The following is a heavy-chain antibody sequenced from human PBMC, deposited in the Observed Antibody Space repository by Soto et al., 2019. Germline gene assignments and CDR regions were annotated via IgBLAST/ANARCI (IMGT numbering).Heavy chain of an antibody. CDR3: ARHIGDSGNYFDS. J-gene: IGHJ4*02. CDR1: GYSFTNYW. CDR2: IYPGDSDT. D-gene: IGHD6-25*01. V-gene: IGHV5-51*01. Sequence: GEALKISWKGSGYSFTNYWIGWVRQRPGKGLEWMGIIYPGDSDTIYSPSFQGQVTISADKSISTAYLQWSSLKASDTAMYYCARHIGDSGNYFDSWGQGTLVTVSS.